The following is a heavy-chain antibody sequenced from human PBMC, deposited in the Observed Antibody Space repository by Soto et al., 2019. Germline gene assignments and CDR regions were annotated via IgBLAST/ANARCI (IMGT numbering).Heavy chain of an antibody. J-gene: IGHJ4*02. Sequence: GGSLRLSCVVSVFPFGANAMSWVRQAPGKGLEWVSGLSNTGRRTSYADSVKGRFNISRDNSENTVYLQMNSLRVEDTAVYYCAAEMGATQGPFDNWGQGTLVTVSS. D-gene: IGHD1-26*01. CDR2: LSNTGRRT. V-gene: IGHV3-23*01. CDR3: AAEMGATQGPFDN. CDR1: VFPFGANA.